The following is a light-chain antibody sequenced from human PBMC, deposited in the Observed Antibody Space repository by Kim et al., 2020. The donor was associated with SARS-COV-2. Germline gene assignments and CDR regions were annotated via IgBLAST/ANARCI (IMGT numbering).Light chain of an antibody. J-gene: IGKJ1*01. CDR1: QSISRY. V-gene: IGKV1-39*01. Sequence: DIQMTQSPSSLSASVGDRVTITCRASQSISRYLNWYQQKQGKAPELLIYAASSLQSGVPSRFSGSGSGTDFTLTISSLQPEDFASYYCQQSYNAPGTFGQGIKVDIK. CDR3: QQSYNAPGT. CDR2: AAS.